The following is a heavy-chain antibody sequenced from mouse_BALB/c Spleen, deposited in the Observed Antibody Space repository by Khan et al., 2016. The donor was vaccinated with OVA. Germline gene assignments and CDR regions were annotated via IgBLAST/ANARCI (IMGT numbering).Heavy chain of an antibody. J-gene: IGHJ2*01. V-gene: IGHV5-6-4*01. Sequence: EVELVESGGGLVRPGGSLKLSCAASGFSFSSYSMSWVRQTPEKRLEWVATISSGGSYTYYPDSVKGRFTISRDNAKNTLYLQMSSLKSEDTAMYYCTRQRGYYGRNPYFDYWGQGTTLTVSS. CDR2: ISSGGSYT. D-gene: IGHD1-1*01. CDR3: TRQRGYYGRNPYFDY. CDR1: GFSFSSYS.